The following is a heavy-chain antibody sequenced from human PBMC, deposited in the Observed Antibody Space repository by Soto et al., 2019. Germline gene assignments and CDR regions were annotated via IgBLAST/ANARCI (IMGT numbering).Heavy chain of an antibody. CDR2: ISSSSSYI. J-gene: IGHJ4*02. V-gene: IGHV3-21*01. D-gene: IGHD2-2*01. CDR1: GFTFSSYS. Sequence: GGSLRLSCAASGFTFSSYSMNWVRQAPGKGLEWVSSISSSSSYIYYADSVKGRFTISRDNAKNSLYLQMNSLRAEDTAVYYCASSRIVVVPAAMKDYWGQGTLVTVSS. CDR3: ASSRIVVVPAAMKDY.